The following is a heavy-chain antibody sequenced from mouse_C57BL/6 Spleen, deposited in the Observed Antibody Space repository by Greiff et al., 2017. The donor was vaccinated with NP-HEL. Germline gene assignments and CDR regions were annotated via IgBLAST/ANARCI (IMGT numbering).Heavy chain of an antibody. CDR2: IYPGDGDT. J-gene: IGHJ2*01. V-gene: IGHV1-82*01. D-gene: IGHD1-1*01. CDR3: AIYYGSSLDY. Sequence: QVQLQQSGPELVKPGASVKISCKASGYAFSSSWMNWVKQRPGKGLEWIGRIYPGDGDTNYNGKFKGKATLTADKSSSTAYMQLSSLTSEDSAVYFWAIYYGSSLDYWGQGTTLTVSS. CDR1: GYAFSSSW.